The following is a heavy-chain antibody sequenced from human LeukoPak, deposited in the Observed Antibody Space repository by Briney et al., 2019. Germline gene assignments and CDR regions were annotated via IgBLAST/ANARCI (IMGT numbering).Heavy chain of an antibody. Sequence: GGSLRLSCAASGFTFSDYYMSWIRQAPGKGLEWVSYISSSGSTIYYADSVKGRFTISRDNAKNSLYLQMNSLRAEDTAACYCARDGLGYSSSWYYYGMDVWGQGTTVTVSS. J-gene: IGHJ6*02. D-gene: IGHD6-13*01. CDR3: ARDGLGYSSSWYYYGMDV. CDR2: ISSSGSTI. CDR1: GFTFSDYY. V-gene: IGHV3-11*01.